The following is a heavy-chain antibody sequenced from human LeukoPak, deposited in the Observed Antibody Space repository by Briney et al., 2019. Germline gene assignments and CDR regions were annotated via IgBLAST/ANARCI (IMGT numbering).Heavy chain of an antibody. CDR2: ISYDGSNK. V-gene: IGHV3-30*18. J-gene: IGHJ6*04. CDR1: GFTFSSYG. CDR3: AKDTDTDILILDI. D-gene: IGHD3-9*01. Sequence: GGSLRLSCAASGFTFSSYGMRWVRQAPGKGLEWVAVISYDGSNKYYADSVKGRFTISRDNSKNTLYLQMSSLRAEDTAVYYCAKDTDTDILILDIWGKGTTVTVSS.